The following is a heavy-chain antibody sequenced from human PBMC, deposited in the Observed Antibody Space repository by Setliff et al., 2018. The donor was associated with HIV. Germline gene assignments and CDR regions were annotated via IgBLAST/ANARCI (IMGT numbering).Heavy chain of an antibody. D-gene: IGHD3-9*01. V-gene: IGHV4-61*02. Sequence: SETLSLTCTVSGGSTSSGNYYWSWIRQPAGKGLEWIGRIYVSGSTNYNPSLKGRVTMSVDTSKKQFSLKLSSVTAADAAVFYCARSRRYFDWSLDYWGQGTLVTVSS. CDR2: IYVSGST. CDR3: ARSRRYFDWSLDY. J-gene: IGHJ4*02. CDR1: GGSTSSGNYY.